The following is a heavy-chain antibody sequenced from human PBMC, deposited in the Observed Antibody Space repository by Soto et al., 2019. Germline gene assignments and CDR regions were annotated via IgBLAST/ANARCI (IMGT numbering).Heavy chain of an antibody. CDR3: AKGLLEFYYYDSSGQITDDQYYYYGMDV. Sequence: GGSLRLSCAASGFTFSSYGMHWVRQAPGKGLEWVAVISYDGSNKYYADSVKGRFTISRDNSKNTLYLQMNSLRAEDTAVYYCAKGLLEFYYYDSSGQITDDQYYYYGMDVWGQGTTVTVSS. J-gene: IGHJ6*02. V-gene: IGHV3-30*18. CDR1: GFTFSSYG. CDR2: ISYDGSNK. D-gene: IGHD3-22*01.